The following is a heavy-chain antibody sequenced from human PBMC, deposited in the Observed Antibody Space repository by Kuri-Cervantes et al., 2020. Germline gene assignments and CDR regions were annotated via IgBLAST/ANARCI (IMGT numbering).Heavy chain of an antibody. CDR3: AREDRVGAYYYGMDV. D-gene: IGHD1-26*01. J-gene: IGHJ6*02. CDR2: ISSSSSYI. Sequence: GESLKISCAASGFTFSSYGMHWVRQAPGKGLEWVSSISSSSSYIYYADSVKGRFTISRDNAKNSLYLQMNSLRAEDTAVYYCAREDRVGAYYYGMDVWGQGTTVTVSS. V-gene: IGHV3-21*01. CDR1: GFTFSSYG.